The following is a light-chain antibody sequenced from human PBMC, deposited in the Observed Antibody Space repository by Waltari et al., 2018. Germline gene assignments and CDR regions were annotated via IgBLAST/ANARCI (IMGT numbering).Light chain of an antibody. CDR3: AAWDDSLSLYV. V-gene: IGLV1-47*01. Sequence: QSVLTQPPSASGTPGQRVTISCSGRSSHIGNNFVNWYQQLPGMAPKLLIHRSNQRPSGVPDRFSGSKSGTTASLAISGLRSEDEADYYCAAWDDSLSLYVFGTGTKVTVL. CDR1: SSHIGNNF. CDR2: RSN. J-gene: IGLJ1*01.